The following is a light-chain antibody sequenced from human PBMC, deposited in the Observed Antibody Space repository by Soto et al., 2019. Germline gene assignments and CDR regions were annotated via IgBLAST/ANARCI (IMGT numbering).Light chain of an antibody. V-gene: IGKV2-28*01. J-gene: IGKJ5*01. Sequence: DIVMTQSPLSLPVTPGEPASISCRSSQILLHSNGYNYLDWYLQKPGQSPQLLIYLGSNRASGVPDRFSGSRSGTDFTLKISRVEAEDVGVYYCMQALQTPVTFGQGTRLEIK. CDR2: LGS. CDR3: MQALQTPVT. CDR1: QILLHSNGYNY.